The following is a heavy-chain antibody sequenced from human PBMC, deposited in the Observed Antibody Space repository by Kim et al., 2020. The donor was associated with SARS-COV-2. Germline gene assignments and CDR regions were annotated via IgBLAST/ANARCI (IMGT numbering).Heavy chain of an antibody. CDR2: ISNAGTST. D-gene: IGHD6-19*01. V-gene: IGHV3-23*01. CDR3: TKREGTSCWYFAFEI. Sequence: GGSLRLSCAASGFTFGSFAMSWVRQAPGKGLEWISTISNAGTSTYYADSVKGRFTISRDNSKNTLFLQMNSLRAADTAVYYCTKREGTSCWYFAFEIWGQGTMVTVSS. J-gene: IGHJ3*02. CDR1: GFTFGSFA.